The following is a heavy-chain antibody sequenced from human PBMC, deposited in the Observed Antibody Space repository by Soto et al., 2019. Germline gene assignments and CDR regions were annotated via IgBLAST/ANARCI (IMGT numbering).Heavy chain of an antibody. Sequence: QITLKESGPTLVKPTQTLTLTCTFSGFSLSTSGVGVGWIRQPPGKALEWLALIYWDDDKRYSPSLKSRLTITKATAKNLVVLTMTNMHPVDTATYYCAHSRLLSRTMQHWGQGTLVTVSS. CDR3: AHSRLLSRTMQH. D-gene: IGHD2-2*01. V-gene: IGHV2-5*02. CDR1: GFSLSTSGVG. CDR2: IYWDDDK. J-gene: IGHJ1*01.